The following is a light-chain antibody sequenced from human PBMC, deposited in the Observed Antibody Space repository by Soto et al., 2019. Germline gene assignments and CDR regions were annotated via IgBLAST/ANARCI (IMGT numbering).Light chain of an antibody. Sequence: EIVLTQSPGTLSLSPGERATLSCRASQSVSSSYLAWYQQKPGQAPRLLIYGASSRATGIPDRFSGSGSGTDFTLTISRLEPEEFAVYYCDQYGSSPYTFGQGTKLEIK. CDR2: GAS. V-gene: IGKV3-20*01. J-gene: IGKJ2*01. CDR3: DQYGSSPYT. CDR1: QSVSSSY.